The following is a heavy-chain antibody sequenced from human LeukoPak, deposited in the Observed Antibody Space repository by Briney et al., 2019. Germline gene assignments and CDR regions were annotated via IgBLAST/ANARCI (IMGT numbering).Heavy chain of an antibody. CDR1: GGSISSYY. V-gene: IGHV4-59*01. D-gene: IGHD3-16*01. CDR2: IYYSGNT. CDR3: ARTYVANSFDI. J-gene: IGHJ3*02. Sequence: SETLSLTCTVSGGSISSYYWSWIRQPPGKGLEWIGYIYYSGNTIYNPSLKSRVTISVDTSKNQFSLKLSSVTAADTAVYYCARTYVANSFDIWGQGTRVTVSS.